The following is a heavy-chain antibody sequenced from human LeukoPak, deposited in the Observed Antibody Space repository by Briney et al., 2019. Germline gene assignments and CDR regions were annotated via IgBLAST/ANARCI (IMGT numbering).Heavy chain of an antibody. J-gene: IGHJ4*02. V-gene: IGHV4-34*01. Sequence: SEPLSLTCAVYGGSFSGYYWSWIRQPPGKGLEWIGEINHSGSTNYNPSLKSRVTISVDTSKNQFSLKLSSVTAADTAVYYCASRYCSSTSCYLGPFDYWGQGTLVTVSS. CDR1: GGSFSGYY. D-gene: IGHD2-2*01. CDR2: INHSGST. CDR3: ASRYCSSTSCYLGPFDY.